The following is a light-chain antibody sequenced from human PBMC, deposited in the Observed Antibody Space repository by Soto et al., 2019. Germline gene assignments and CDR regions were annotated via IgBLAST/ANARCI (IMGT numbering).Light chain of an antibody. V-gene: IGLV2-8*01. CDR3: SSYAGSSNV. CDR1: SSDVGGYNY. Sequence: QSALTQPPSASGSPGQSVAISCTGTSSDVGGYNYVSWYQQHPGKAPKLMIYEVTKRPSGVPDRFSGSKSGNTASLTVSGLQAEDEADYYCSSYAGSSNVVGTGDQGHRP. J-gene: IGLJ1*01. CDR2: EVT.